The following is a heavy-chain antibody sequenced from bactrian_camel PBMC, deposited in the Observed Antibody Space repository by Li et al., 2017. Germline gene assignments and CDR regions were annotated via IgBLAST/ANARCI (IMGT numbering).Heavy chain of an antibody. V-gene: IGHV3S9*01. CDR1: GYSASAYC. CDR2: IERDGGT. D-gene: IGHD2*01. CDR3: AAERPYCSGDYCYRFGKPDFGY. Sequence: QVQLVESGGGSVQDGGSLSLTCSASGYSASAYCIGWFRQAPGGELQGIATIERDGGTTVADPVKGRFSISQDSAKNTLYLEMRSLKPEDTAVYYCAAERPYCSGDYCYRFGKPDFGYWGQGTQVTVS. J-gene: IGHJ6*01.